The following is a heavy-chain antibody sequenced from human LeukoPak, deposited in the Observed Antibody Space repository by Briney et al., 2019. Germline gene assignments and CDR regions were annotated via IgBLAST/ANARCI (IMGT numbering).Heavy chain of an antibody. Sequence: GGSLRLSCAASGFTVSSNYMSWVRQAPGKGLEWVSGIYTGGDTYYADSVKDRFTISGDNSKNTLYLQMNSLRAEDTAVYYCTKGLWAGVSAARDWGQGTLVTVSS. V-gene: IGHV3-66*01. J-gene: IGHJ4*02. CDR2: IYTGGDT. D-gene: IGHD3-10*01. CDR1: GFTVSSNY. CDR3: TKGLWAGVSAARD.